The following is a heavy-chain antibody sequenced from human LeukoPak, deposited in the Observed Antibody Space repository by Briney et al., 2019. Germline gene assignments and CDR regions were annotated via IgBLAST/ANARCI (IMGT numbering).Heavy chain of an antibody. J-gene: IGHJ4*02. CDR1: GGSISSGSYY. V-gene: IGHV4-61*02. CDR2: IYTRGST. CDR3: ARFSGMGNFDY. D-gene: IGHD1-14*01. Sequence: SETLSLTCTVSGGSISSGSYYWSWIRQPAGKGLEWIGRIYTRGSTNYNPSLKSRVTISVNTSKNQFSLKLTSVTAADTAVYYCARFSGMGNFDYWGQGTLVTVSS.